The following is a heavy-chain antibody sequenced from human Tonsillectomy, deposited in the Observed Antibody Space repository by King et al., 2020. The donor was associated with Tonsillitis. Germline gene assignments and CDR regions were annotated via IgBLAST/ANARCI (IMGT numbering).Heavy chain of an antibody. Sequence: QLQESGPGLVKPSETLSLTCTVSGGSISSSSYYWGWIRQPPGQGLEWIGNNYYSGSTYYNPSLKSRVTISVDTSKNQLSLKLSSVTAADTAVYYCASRYYDSRASYYYGMDVWGPGTTVTVSS. D-gene: IGHD3-22*01. CDR2: NYYSGST. CDR3: ASRYYDSRASYYYGMDV. V-gene: IGHV4-39*01. CDR1: GGSISSSSYY. J-gene: IGHJ6*02.